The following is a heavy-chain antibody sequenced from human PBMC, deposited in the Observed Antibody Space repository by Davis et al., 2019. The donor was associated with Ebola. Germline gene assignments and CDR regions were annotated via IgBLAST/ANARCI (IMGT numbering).Heavy chain of an antibody. CDR1: GYTFTGYY. J-gene: IGHJ4*02. V-gene: IGHV1-2*06. CDR3: AKAGHCGNYCSFDS. Sequence: ASVTVSCKASGYTFTGYYLHWVRQAPGQGLEWMGRINPNSGGTNYAQKFQGRVTMTRDTSISTAYMELSRLRSDDTAVYYCAKAGHCGNYCSFDSWGQGTLVTVSS. D-gene: IGHD1-26*01. CDR2: INPNSGGT.